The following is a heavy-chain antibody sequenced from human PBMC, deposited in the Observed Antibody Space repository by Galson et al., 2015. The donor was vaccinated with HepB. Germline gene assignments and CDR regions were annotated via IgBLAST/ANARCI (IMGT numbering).Heavy chain of an antibody. CDR2: ISSDGSKN. V-gene: IGHV3-30*03. Sequence: SLRLSCAASGFIFNNYGMNWVRQAPGKGLEWVAVISSDGSKNNYADSARGRFTISRDNSWNTVYLQMSSLRPEDTAVYYCARAENCGGGECWLVDSWGLGTLVTVSS. CDR3: ARAENCGGGECWLVDS. CDR1: GFIFNNYG. J-gene: IGHJ5*01. D-gene: IGHD2-21*01.